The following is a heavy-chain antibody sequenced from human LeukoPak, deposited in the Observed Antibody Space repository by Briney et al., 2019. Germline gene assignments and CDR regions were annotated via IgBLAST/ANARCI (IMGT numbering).Heavy chain of an antibody. J-gene: IGHJ6*02. Sequence: ASVKVSCKASGYTFTSYAMNWVRQAPGQGLEWMGWINTNTGNPTYAQGFTGRFVFSLDTSVSTAYLQISSLKAEDTAVYYCAREHSSSWFYYSYGMDVWGQGTTVTVSS. CDR3: AREHSSSWFYYSYGMDV. V-gene: IGHV7-4-1*02. CDR2: INTNTGNP. CDR1: GYTFTSYA. D-gene: IGHD6-13*01.